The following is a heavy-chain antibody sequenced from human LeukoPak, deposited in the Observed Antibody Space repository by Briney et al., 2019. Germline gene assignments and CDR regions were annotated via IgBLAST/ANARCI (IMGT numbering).Heavy chain of an antibody. Sequence: GGSLRLSCVASGITFSYAWMTWVRQAPGKGLEWVGLIKSNIDGGTTDYAAQVKGRFTISRDDSKNTVYLQMNSLKTEDTAVYYCAGSGYAFDDWGQGTLVTVSS. CDR2: IKSNIDGGTT. CDR3: AGSGYAFDD. V-gene: IGHV3-15*01. J-gene: IGHJ4*02. D-gene: IGHD3-22*01. CDR1: GITFSYAW.